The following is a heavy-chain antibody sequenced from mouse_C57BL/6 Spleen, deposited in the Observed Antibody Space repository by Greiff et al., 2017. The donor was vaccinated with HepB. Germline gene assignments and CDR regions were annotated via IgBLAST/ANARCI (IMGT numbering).Heavy chain of an antibody. CDR3: ARRGYDYGPPYYAMDD. D-gene: IGHD2-4*01. J-gene: IGHJ4*01. CDR2: IDPSDSYT. Sequence: QVQLQQPGAELVKPGASVKLSCKASGYTFTSYWMQWVKQRPGQGLEWIGEIDPSDSYTNYNQKFKGKATLTVDKSSSTAYMQLSSLTSEDSAVYYCARRGYDYGPPYYAMDDWGQGASVTVSS. V-gene: IGHV1-50*01. CDR1: GYTFTSYW.